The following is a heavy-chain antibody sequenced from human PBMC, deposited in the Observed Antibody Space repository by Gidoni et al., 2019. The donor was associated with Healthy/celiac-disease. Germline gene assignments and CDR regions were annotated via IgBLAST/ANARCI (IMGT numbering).Heavy chain of an antibody. CDR1: GGAFSGYY. CDR3: ARGGRATVTPNMAYNWFDP. V-gene: IGHV4-34*01. Sequence: QVQLQQWGAGLLKPSETLSLPCAVYGGAFSGYYWSWIRQPPGKGLGWIGEINHSGSTNSNPSLKSRVTISVDTSKNQFSLKLSSVTAADTAVYYCARGGRATVTPNMAYNWFDPWGQGTLVTVSS. J-gene: IGHJ5*02. CDR2: INHSGST. D-gene: IGHD4-17*01.